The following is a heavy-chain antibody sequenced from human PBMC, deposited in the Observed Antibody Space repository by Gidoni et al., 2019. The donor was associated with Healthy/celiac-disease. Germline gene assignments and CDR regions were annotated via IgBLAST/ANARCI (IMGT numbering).Heavy chain of an antibody. Sequence: EVQLVESGGGLVQPGRSLRLSCTASGFTFGDYAMSWFRQAPGKGLEWVGFIRSKAYGGTTEYAASVKGRFTISRDDSKSIAYLQMSSLKTEDTAVYYCTRDASDRSRFDYWGQGTLVTVSS. V-gene: IGHV3-49*03. CDR2: IRSKAYGGTT. CDR3: TRDASDRSRFDY. CDR1: GFTFGDYA. D-gene: IGHD6-6*01. J-gene: IGHJ4*02.